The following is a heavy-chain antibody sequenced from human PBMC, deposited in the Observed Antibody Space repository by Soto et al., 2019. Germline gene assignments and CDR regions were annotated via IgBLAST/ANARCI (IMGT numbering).Heavy chain of an antibody. V-gene: IGHV1-69*06. D-gene: IGHD4-4*01. CDR1: GGTFSSYA. CDR3: ASGPMTTVTQFDP. J-gene: IGHJ5*02. Sequence: ASVKVSCKASGGTFSSYAISWVRQAPGQGLEWMGGIIPIFGTANYAQKFQGRVTITADKSTSTAYMELSSLRSEDTAVYYCASGPMTTVTQFDPWGQGTLVTVSS. CDR2: IIPIFGTA.